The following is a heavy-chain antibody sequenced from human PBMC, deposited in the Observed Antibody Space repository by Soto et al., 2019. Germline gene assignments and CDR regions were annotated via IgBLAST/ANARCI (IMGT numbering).Heavy chain of an antibody. V-gene: IGHV3-7*01. CDR3: ARSSPQSRSYFDY. CDR2: VNQDGSEK. J-gene: IGHJ4*02. Sequence: EVQLVDSGGGLVQPGGSLRLSCAASGFTFSNHWMTWVRQAPGEGLEWVASVNQDGSEKYSVDSAKGRFTISRDNAKNSLYLQMNSLRVEDTALYYCARSSPQSRSYFDYWGQGAVVTVSS. CDR1: GFTFSNHW.